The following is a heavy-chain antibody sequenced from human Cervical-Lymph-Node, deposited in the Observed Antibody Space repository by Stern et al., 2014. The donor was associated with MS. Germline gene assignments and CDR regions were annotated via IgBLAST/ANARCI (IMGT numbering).Heavy chain of an antibody. D-gene: IGHD3-10*01. CDR2: ISAYNGNT. CDR1: GYTFTSYG. J-gene: IGHJ6*02. V-gene: IGHV1-18*01. Sequence: QMQLVQSGGEVKKPGASVKVSCKASGYTFTSYGISWVRQAPGQGLEWMGWISAYNGNTNYAQKLQGRVTMTTDTSTSTAYMELRSLRSDDTAVYYCASPYGSGSYQYYYYGMDVWGQGTTVTVSS. CDR3: ASPYGSGSYQYYYYGMDV.